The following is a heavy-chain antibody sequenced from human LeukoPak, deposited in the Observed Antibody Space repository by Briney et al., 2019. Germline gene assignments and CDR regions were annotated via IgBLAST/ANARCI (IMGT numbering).Heavy chain of an antibody. J-gene: IGHJ4*02. D-gene: IGHD3-22*01. CDR1: GFTFSRFN. V-gene: IGHV3-33*01. CDR2: IWHDGSNK. Sequence: GGSLRLSCAASGFTFSRFNLHWVRQAPGKGLEWVAVIWHDGSNKYYTDSVKGRFTISRDNPKNTLYLQMNSLRAEDTAVYYCARVWYYDSSGYSTYFDYWGQGTLVTVSS. CDR3: ARVWYYDSSGYSTYFDY.